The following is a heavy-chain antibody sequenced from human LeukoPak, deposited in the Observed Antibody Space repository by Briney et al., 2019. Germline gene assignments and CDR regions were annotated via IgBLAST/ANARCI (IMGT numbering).Heavy chain of an antibody. D-gene: IGHD3-3*01. CDR3: ARGPRGITIFGVVIKYQLDY. CDR1: GGSISSYY. Sequence: SETLSLTCTVSGGSISSYYWSWIRQPAGKGLEWIGRIYTSGSTNYNPSLKGRVTMSVDTSKNQFSLKLSSVTAADTAVYYCARGPRGITIFGVVIKYQLDYWGQGTLVTVSS. J-gene: IGHJ4*02. V-gene: IGHV4-4*07. CDR2: IYTSGST.